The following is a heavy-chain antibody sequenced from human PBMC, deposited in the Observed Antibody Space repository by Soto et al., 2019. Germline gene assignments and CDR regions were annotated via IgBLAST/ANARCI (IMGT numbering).Heavy chain of an antibody. CDR1: GGSISSYY. D-gene: IGHD3-3*01. Sequence: SETLSLTCTVSGGSISSYYWSWIRQPPGKGLEWIGYIYYSVRTNYNPSLKSRVTISVDTSKNQFSLKLSSVTAADTAVYYCARGRSYDFWSRYYNYYFDYWGQGSMLSVST. V-gene: IGHV4-59*01. J-gene: IGHJ4*02. CDR2: IYYSVRT. CDR3: ARGRSYDFWSRYYNYYFDY.